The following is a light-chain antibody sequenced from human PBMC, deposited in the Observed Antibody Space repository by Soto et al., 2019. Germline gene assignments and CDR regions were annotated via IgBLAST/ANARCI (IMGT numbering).Light chain of an antibody. J-gene: IGKJ1*01. CDR3: QQYNSV. Sequence: IQMTQSPSTLSASVGDRVTITCRASQSIDTWMAWYQQKPGKAPKVLIYKASSLESGVPSRFSGSGSGTEFTLTISSLQPDDFATDYCQQYNSVFGQGTKVEIK. CDR1: QSIDTW. CDR2: KAS. V-gene: IGKV1-5*03.